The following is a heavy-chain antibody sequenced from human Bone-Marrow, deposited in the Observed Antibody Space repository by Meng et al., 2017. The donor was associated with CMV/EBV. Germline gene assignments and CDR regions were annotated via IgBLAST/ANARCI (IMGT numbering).Heavy chain of an antibody. Sequence: SETLSLTCTVSGGSISSGGYYWSWIRQHPGKGLEWIGYIYYSGSTYYNPSLKSRVTISVDTSKNQFSLKLSSVTAADTAVYYCARLDLVFTHEEWGQGTLVTVSS. CDR3: ARLDLVFTHEE. CDR1: GGSISSGGYY. CDR2: IYYSGST. J-gene: IGHJ4*02. V-gene: IGHV4-31*03. D-gene: IGHD2-2*03.